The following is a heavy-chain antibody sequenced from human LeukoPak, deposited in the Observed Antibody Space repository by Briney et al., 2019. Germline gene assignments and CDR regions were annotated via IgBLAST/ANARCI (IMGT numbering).Heavy chain of an antibody. CDR3: ARGGFLEWLKGFDP. CDR2: IYYSGST. CDR1: GGSISSYY. V-gene: IGHV4-59*12. Sequence: SETLSLTCTVSGGSISSYYWSWIRQPPGKGLEWIGYIYYSGSTNYNPSLKSRVTISVDTSKNQFSLKLSSVTAADTAVYYCARGGFLEWLKGFDPWGQGTLVTVSS. J-gene: IGHJ5*02. D-gene: IGHD3-3*01.